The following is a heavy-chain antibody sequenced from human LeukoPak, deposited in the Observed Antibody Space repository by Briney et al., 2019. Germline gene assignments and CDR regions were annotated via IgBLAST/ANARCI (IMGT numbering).Heavy chain of an antibody. D-gene: IGHD1-1*01. Sequence: GGSLRLSCSASGFTFSRYAMHWVRQAPGKGLEYVSAISSNGGSTYYADSVKGRFTISRDNAKNSLYLQMNSLRAEDTAVYYCASIFTTTTKANAFDIWGQGTMVTVSS. V-gene: IGHV3-64*04. J-gene: IGHJ3*02. CDR2: ISSNGGST. CDR3: ASIFTTTTKANAFDI. CDR1: GFTFSRYA.